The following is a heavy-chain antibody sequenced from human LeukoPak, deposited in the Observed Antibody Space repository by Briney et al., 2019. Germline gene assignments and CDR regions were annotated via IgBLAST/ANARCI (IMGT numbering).Heavy chain of an antibody. CDR2: ISGYDGYA. CDR1: GYSFTSYG. Sequence: GASVKVSCTASGYSFTSYGMTWVRQAPGQGLVWMGWISGYDGYAKYAENLQGRVTLTIDTSTTTAYMEMRSLGSDDTAVYSCARAPPGLTLGPGDYWGQGSLVIVSS. CDR3: ARAPPGLTLGPGDY. J-gene: IGHJ4*02. V-gene: IGHV1-18*01. D-gene: IGHD1-14*01.